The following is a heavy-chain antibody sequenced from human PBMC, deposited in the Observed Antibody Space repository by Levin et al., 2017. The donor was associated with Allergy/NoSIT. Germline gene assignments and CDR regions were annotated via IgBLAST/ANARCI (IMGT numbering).Heavy chain of an antibody. Sequence: GGSLRLSCAVSGFTVSGDYMSWVRQAPGKGLEWVSSIYTGGDTFYADSVKGRFTISRDIPKNTLYLQMDSLRAEETAMYYCAKGGGATGAVMNRLPIDIWGQGTMVSVSS. CDR1: GFTVSGDY. CDR2: IYTGGDT. V-gene: IGHV3-53*01. D-gene: IGHD1-26*01. CDR3: AKGGGATGAVMNRLPIDI. J-gene: IGHJ3*02.